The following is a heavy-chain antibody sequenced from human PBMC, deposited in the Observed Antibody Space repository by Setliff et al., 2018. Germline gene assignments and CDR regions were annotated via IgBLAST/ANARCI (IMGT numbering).Heavy chain of an antibody. D-gene: IGHD2-15*01. CDR1: GFTFRSYA. CDR3: AKARNAGYAGGWYLNY. CDR2: ISGSGGST. V-gene: IGHV3-23*01. Sequence: ETLSLSCAASGFTFRSYAMNWIRQAPGKGLEWVSAISGSGGSTYYADSVKGRFTISRDNSKNTLYLQMNSLRAEDTAVYYCAKARNAGYAGGWYLNYWGQGTLVTVSS. J-gene: IGHJ4*02.